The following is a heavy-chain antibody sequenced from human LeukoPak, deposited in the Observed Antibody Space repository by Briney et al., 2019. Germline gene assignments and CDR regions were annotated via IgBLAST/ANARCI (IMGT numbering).Heavy chain of an antibody. J-gene: IGHJ4*02. Sequence: PGGSLRLSCAASGFTFSDHWMAWVRQAPGKGPEWVANIKQDGSQKNYVDSAKGRFTISRDNAKNSLYLQMNSLRAEDTAVYYCARIDLRDGPKSFYRTFDYWGQGTLVTVSS. D-gene: IGHD3-10*01. V-gene: IGHV3-7*01. CDR1: GFTFSDHW. CDR2: IKQDGSQK. CDR3: ARIDLRDGPKSFYRTFDY.